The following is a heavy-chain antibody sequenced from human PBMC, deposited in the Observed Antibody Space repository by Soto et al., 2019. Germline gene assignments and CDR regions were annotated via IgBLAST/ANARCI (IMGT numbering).Heavy chain of an antibody. CDR2: ISSSSSTI. V-gene: IGHV3-48*01. CDR3: ARGRHYDSSGYYSWFDS. CDR1: GFTFSSYS. J-gene: IGHJ5*01. Sequence: GSLRLSCAASGFTFSSYSMNWVRQAPGKGLEWVSYISSSSSTIYYADSVKGRFTISRDNAKNSLYLQMNSLRAEDTAVYYCARGRHYDSSGYYSWFDSWGQGTLVTVSS. D-gene: IGHD3-22*01.